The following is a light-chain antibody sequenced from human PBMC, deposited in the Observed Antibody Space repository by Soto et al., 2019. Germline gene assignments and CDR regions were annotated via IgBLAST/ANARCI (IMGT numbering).Light chain of an antibody. Sequence: DIQMTQSPSTLSASVGDRVTITCRASQSFSSWLAWYQQKPGKAPKLLIYKASTLDSGVPSRFSGSGSGTEFTLTISSLQPDDFATYYCQQYNSYPLTFGGGTKVEIK. CDR1: QSFSSW. CDR3: QQYNSYPLT. CDR2: KAS. J-gene: IGKJ4*01. V-gene: IGKV1-5*03.